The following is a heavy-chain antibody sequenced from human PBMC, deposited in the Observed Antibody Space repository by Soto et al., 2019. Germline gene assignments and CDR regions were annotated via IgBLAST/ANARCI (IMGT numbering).Heavy chain of an antibody. Sequence: EVQLVESGGGLVQPGGSLRLSCAASGFTFSNYWMYWVRQAPGKGLEWVSRINSDGSVSSYADSVKGRLTISRDNVKNTLYLQMDSLRAVDTAVYYCARGDCVGGSCYSLAGSFYYYMDAWGKGTTVTVFS. CDR1: GFTFSNYW. J-gene: IGHJ6*03. CDR2: INSDGSVS. V-gene: IGHV3-74*02. D-gene: IGHD2-15*01. CDR3: ARGDCVGGSCYSLAGSFYYYMDA.